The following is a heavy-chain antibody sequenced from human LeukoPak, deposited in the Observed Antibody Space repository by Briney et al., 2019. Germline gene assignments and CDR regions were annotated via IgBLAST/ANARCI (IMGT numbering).Heavy chain of an antibody. Sequence: PRRSLCPSWAVSGFTPTRLWITWVRHAPGGGLEWVANINDEGREKYYVNSVKGRFTISRDNDNNSLYLQMNSLRVEDTAVYYCARDWASGWDYWGQGTLVTVSS. CDR2: INDEGREK. V-gene: IGHV3-7*03. CDR3: ARDWASGWDY. CDR1: GFTPTRLW. D-gene: IGHD6-19*01. J-gene: IGHJ4*02.